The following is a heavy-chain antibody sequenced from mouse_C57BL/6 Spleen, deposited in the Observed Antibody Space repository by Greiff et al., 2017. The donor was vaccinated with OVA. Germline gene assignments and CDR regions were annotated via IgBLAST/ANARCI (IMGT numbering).Heavy chain of an antibody. CDR1: GFTFSSYA. Sequence: EVQVVESGGGLVKPGGSLKLSCAASGFTFSSYAMSWVRQTPEKRLEWVATISDGGSYTYYPDNVKGRFTISRDNAKNNLYLQMSHLKSEDTAMYYCARAPYGNYAYYFDYWGQGTTLTVSS. V-gene: IGHV5-4*01. J-gene: IGHJ2*01. CDR3: ARAPYGNYAYYFDY. CDR2: ISDGGSYT. D-gene: IGHD2-1*01.